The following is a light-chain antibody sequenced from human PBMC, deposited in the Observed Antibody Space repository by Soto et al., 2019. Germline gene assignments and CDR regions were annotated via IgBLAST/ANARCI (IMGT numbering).Light chain of an antibody. J-gene: IGKJ3*01. CDR3: HQRRHWHPFT. CDR2: GAS. CDR1: QSVSTY. V-gene: IGKV3-11*01. Sequence: EVVLTQSPATLSLSPGERATLSCRASQSVSTYLAWYQQKPGQPPRLLIYGASNRATGTPARFSGSGAGTDFTLTISSLEPEDFAVYYCHQRRHWHPFTFGPGTKVEIK.